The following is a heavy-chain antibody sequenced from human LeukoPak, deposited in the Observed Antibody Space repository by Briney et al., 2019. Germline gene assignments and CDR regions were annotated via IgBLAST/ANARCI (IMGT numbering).Heavy chain of an antibody. V-gene: IGHV4-59*08. CDR1: GVSIGTYY. CDR3: ARHIGGGIEDMDV. J-gene: IGHJ6*03. D-gene: IGHD3-16*02. CDR2: TYVTGST. Sequence: SETLSLTCIVSGVSIGTYYWSWIRQSPGKGLEWIGYTYVTGSTSYNPYLQSRVTISVDTSRNQFFLKMSSVTAADTAVYYCARHIGGGIEDMDVWGTGTKVTVSS.